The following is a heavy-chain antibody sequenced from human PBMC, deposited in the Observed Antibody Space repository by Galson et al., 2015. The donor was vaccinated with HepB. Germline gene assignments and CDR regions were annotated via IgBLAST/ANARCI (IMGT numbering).Heavy chain of an antibody. D-gene: IGHD3-10*01. Sequence: ETLSLTCTVSGGSISSSSYYWGWVRQPPGKGLEWIGSIYYSGSTYYNPSLKSRVTISVDTSKNQFSLKLNSVTATDTAVYYCAREPLHIMLRGGDDYYYGMDVWGQGTTVTVSS. CDR3: AREPLHIMLRGGDDYYYGMDV. CDR1: GGSISSSSYY. V-gene: IGHV4-39*02. J-gene: IGHJ6*02. CDR2: IYYSGST.